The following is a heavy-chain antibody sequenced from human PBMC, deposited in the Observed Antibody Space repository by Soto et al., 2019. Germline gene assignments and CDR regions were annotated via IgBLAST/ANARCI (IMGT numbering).Heavy chain of an antibody. V-gene: IGHV1-18*01. Sequence: VQLVQSGAEVKQPAASVKVSCKASGYTFTSYGIRWVRKAPGQGLEWMGWIRAYNGKTNYAQKLQGRVTMTTDTSTGTAYMELRSLRSDDTAVYYCARDWHGDPYYWGQGTLVTVSS. CDR1: GYTFTSYG. D-gene: IGHD4-17*01. J-gene: IGHJ4*02. CDR3: ARDWHGDPYY. CDR2: IRAYNGKT.